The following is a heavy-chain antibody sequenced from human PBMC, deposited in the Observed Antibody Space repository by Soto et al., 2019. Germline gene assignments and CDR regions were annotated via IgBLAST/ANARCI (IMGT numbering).Heavy chain of an antibody. J-gene: IGHJ6*03. CDR1: GFTVDNNY. V-gene: IGHV3-66*01. CDR2: IYSGGGT. CDR3: ERGGDYMDV. Sequence: PGGSLRLSCAASGFTVDNNYMSWVRQAPGKGLEWVSFIYSGGGTYYADSVKGRFTISRDSSKNTLYLQMNSLRAEDTAVYYCERGGDYMDVWGKGTTVTVSS. D-gene: IGHD1-26*01.